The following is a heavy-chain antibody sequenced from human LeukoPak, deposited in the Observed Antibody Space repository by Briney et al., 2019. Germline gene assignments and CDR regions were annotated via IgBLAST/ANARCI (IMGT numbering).Heavy chain of an antibody. Sequence: ASVKVSCKASGYTFTSYGISWVRQAPGQGLEWMGGIIPIFGTTNYAQKFQGRVTITADESTGTAYMELSSLRSEDTAVYYCASVLRFPNWLDPWGQGTLVTVSS. J-gene: IGHJ5*02. CDR3: ASVLRFPNWLDP. CDR2: IIPIFGTT. CDR1: GYTFTSYG. D-gene: IGHD3-3*01. V-gene: IGHV1-69*13.